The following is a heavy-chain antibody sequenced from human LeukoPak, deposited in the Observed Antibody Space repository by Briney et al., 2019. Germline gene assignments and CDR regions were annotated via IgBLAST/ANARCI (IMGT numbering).Heavy chain of an antibody. CDR2: IYYSGST. D-gene: IGHD4-17*01. V-gene: IGHV4-59*01. J-gene: IGHJ4*02. Sequence: SETLSLTCTVSGGSISSYYWSWIRQPPGKGLEWIGYIYYSGSTNYNPSPKSRVTISVDTSKNQFSLKLSSVTAADTAVYYCARGDYGDYPEGYFDYWGQGTLVTVSS. CDR1: GGSISSYY. CDR3: ARGDYGDYPEGYFDY.